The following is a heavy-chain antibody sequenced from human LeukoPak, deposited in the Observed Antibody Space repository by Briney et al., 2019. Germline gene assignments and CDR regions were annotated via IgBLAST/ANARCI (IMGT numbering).Heavy chain of an antibody. J-gene: IGHJ3*02. CDR2: ISGSAATT. Sequence: GGSLRLSCAASGFTFSTYGMTWVRQAPGKGLEWVSAISGSAATTFYADSVKGRFTISRDNSKNTLYLQMNSLRVEDTAVYYCARERRLRYFDWLSFDAFDIWGQGTMVTVSS. V-gene: IGHV3-23*01. CDR3: ARERRLRYFDWLSFDAFDI. CDR1: GFTFSTYG. D-gene: IGHD3-9*01.